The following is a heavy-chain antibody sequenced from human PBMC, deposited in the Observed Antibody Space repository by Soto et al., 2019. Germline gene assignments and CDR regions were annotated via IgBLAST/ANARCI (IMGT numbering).Heavy chain of an antibody. D-gene: IGHD5-18*01. CDR2: MWYHGRDL. Sequence: GGSLRLSCAASGFSFSDYVMHWVRQAPGKGLEWVAVMWYHGRDLFYTDSVKGRFTISRDNSKNTLFLQMNSLRAEDTAVYYCAKENAAMGNSFDYWGQGTLLTVSS. CDR1: GFSFSDYV. J-gene: IGHJ4*02. V-gene: IGHV3-33*06. CDR3: AKENAAMGNSFDY.